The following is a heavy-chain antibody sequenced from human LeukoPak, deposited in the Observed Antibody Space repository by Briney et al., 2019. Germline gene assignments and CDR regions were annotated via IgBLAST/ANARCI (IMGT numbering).Heavy chain of an antibody. V-gene: IGHV4-30-4*01. CDR1: GGSISSGDYY. CDR2: IYYSGST. J-gene: IGHJ4*02. Sequence: PSQTLSLTCTVSGGSISSGDYYWSWIRQPPGKGLEWIGYIYYSGSTYYNPSLKSRVTISVDTSKNQFSLKLSSVTAADTAVYYCARAVLVAAAGEHFDYWGQGTLVTVSS. D-gene: IGHD6-13*01. CDR3: ARAVLVAAAGEHFDY.